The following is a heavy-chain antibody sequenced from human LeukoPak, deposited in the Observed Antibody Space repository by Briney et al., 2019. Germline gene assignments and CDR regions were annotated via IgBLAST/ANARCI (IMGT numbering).Heavy chain of an antibody. Sequence: GGSLRLSCAASGFTFSDHYMDWVRQAPGKGLEWVGRSRNKANNYIIEYAASVKGRFTISRDDSKNSLYLQMNSLKTEDTAVYYCTRLSSIAVAGTGDYRGQGTLVTVSS. CDR2: SRNKANNYII. V-gene: IGHV3-72*01. J-gene: IGHJ4*02. CDR1: GFTFSDHY. CDR3: TRLSSIAVAGTGDY. D-gene: IGHD6-19*01.